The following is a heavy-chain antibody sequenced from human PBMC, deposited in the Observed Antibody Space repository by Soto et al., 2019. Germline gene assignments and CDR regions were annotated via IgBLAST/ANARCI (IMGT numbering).Heavy chain of an antibody. CDR3: PSQSSLLLPDSGKKINP. CDR2: ISYSRSH. J-gene: IGHJ5*02. Sequence: SETLSLTCTVSGGSVNSGHYYWNWIRQSPGKRLEWIVYISYSRSHNYNSSLKSRLSISMAPSRNQVSLKLSSVPAANPPVYYCPSQSSLLLPDSGKKINPWGQGILVTVSS. V-gene: IGHV4-61*01. CDR1: GGSVNSGHYY. D-gene: IGHD3-10*01.